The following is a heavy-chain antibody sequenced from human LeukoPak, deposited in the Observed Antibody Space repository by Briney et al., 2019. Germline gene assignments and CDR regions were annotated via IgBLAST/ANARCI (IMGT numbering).Heavy chain of an antibody. J-gene: IGHJ3*01. Sequence: PGRSLRLSCAASGFTFRYYAMHRVRQAPGKGLEWVAVISNDGSIQYYTDSVKGRFIISRDDSKNRMYLQMNSLRVDDTALYYCARGPDPVVRGPRRAFDLWGQGTRVTVSS. CDR2: ISNDGSIQ. V-gene: IGHV3-30-3*01. D-gene: IGHD3-10*01. CDR3: ARGPDPVVRGPRRAFDL. CDR1: GFTFRYYA.